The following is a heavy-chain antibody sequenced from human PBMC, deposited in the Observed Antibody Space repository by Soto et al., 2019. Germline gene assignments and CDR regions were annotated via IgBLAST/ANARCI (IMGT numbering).Heavy chain of an antibody. J-gene: IGHJ4*02. CDR1: RFTFSRYE. V-gene: IGHV3-48*03. CDR2: ISSSGTSI. D-gene: IGHD6-19*01. CDR3: ARDRGYTSGSYGGAFDF. Sequence: EVQLVESGGGLVQLGGSLRLSCAASRFTFSRYEMNWVRQAPGKGLEWVASISSSGTSIYYADSVKGRFSISRDNDKNSVYLAMNSLRVDDTAVYYCARDRGYTSGSYGGAFDFWGQGTLVTVSS.